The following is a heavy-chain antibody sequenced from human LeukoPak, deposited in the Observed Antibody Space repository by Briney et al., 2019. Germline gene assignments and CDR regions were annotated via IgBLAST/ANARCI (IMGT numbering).Heavy chain of an antibody. J-gene: IGHJ4*02. Sequence: SETLSLTCAVSGGSISSGDYYWSWIRQPPGKGLEWIGYFYYSDSTSYNPSLKSRVTISVDRSKNQFSLKLTSVTAADTAIYYCANGVGGRGDYWGQGTLVTVSS. D-gene: IGHD1-26*01. CDR1: GGSISSGDYY. V-gene: IGHV4-31*11. CDR2: FYYSDST. CDR3: ANGVGGRGDY.